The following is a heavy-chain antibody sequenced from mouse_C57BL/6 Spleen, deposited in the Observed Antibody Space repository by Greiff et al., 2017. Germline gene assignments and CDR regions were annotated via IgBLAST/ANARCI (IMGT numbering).Heavy chain of an antibody. CDR3: ARDTMVTTRIYYAMDY. J-gene: IGHJ4*01. V-gene: IGHV1-82*01. D-gene: IGHD2-2*01. Sequence: QVQLQQSGPELVKPGASVKISCKASGYAFSSSWMNWVKQRPGKGLEWIGRIYPGDGDTNYNGKFKGKATLTADKSSSTAYMQLSSLTSEDSAVYFCARDTMVTTRIYYAMDYWGQGTSVTVSS. CDR1: GYAFSSSW. CDR2: IYPGDGDT.